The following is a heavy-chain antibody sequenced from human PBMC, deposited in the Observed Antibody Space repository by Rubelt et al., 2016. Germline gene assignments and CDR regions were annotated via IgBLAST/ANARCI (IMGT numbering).Heavy chain of an antibody. CDR2: ISYDGSNK. Sequence: GFTFSSYGMHWVRQAPGKGLEWVAVISYDGSNKYYADSVKGRFTISRDNSKNTLYLQMNSLRAEDTAVYYCARVVNVPMDTVDPYYYYHLDVWGKGTTVIVSS. D-gene: IGHD2-21*01. J-gene: IGHJ6*03. V-gene: IGHV3-30*03. CDR1: GFTFSSYG. CDR3: ARVVNVPMDTVDPYYYYHLDV.